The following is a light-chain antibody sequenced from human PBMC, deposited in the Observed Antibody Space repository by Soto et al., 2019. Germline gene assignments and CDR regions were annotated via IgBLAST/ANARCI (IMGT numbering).Light chain of an antibody. Sequence: EIVLTQSPGTLSWSPGERATLSCRASQTISYNNLAWYQQRPGQSPRLLIFVASSRATGIPDRFSGSGSGTDFTLTISRLETADFAVYYCQQYGISLLTFGKGTKVEIK. CDR3: QQYGISLLT. CDR2: VAS. J-gene: IGKJ1*01. CDR1: QTISYNN. V-gene: IGKV3-20*01.